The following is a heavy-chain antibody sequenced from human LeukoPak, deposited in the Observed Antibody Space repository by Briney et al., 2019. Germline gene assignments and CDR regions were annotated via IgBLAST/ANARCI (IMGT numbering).Heavy chain of an antibody. V-gene: IGHV3-48*01. Sequence: PGGSLRLSCAASGFTFSSYSMNWVRQAPGKGLEWISYITSSSSTIYYADSVKGRFTMSRDNSKNTLYLQMNNLRAEDTAVYYCTTVDTTILPDYWGQGTLVTVSS. J-gene: IGHJ4*02. CDR1: GFTFSSYS. D-gene: IGHD5-18*01. CDR3: TTVDTTILPDY. CDR2: ITSSSSTI.